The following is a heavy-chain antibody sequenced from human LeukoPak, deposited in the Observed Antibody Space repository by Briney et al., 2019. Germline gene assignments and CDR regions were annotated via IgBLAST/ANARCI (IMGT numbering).Heavy chain of an antibody. CDR2: IKQDGSEK. J-gene: IGHJ6*02. D-gene: IGHD2-2*02. CDR1: GFPFSSHW. V-gene: IGHV3-7*01. Sequence: GGSLRLSCAASGFPFSSHWLSWVRQAPGKGLEWVANIKQDGSEKYYVDSVKGRFTISRDNAKNSLYLQMNSLRAEDTAVYYCARDLDPSYIMDVWGQGTTVTVSS. CDR3: ARDLDPSYIMDV.